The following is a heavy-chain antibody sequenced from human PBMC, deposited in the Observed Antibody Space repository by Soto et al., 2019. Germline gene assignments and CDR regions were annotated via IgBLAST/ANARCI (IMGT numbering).Heavy chain of an antibody. J-gene: IGHJ4*02. D-gene: IGHD4-17*01. Sequence: GGSLRLSCAASGFTFSSYAMSWVRQAPGKGLEWVSIITSDGRTYYADSVKGRFTISRDNSKNTVYLQMNSLRAEDAAVYYCAKDYSTVTTDPLSVVLFDYWGQGALVTVSS. CDR1: GFTFSSYA. CDR2: ITSDGRT. V-gene: IGHV3-23*01. CDR3: AKDYSTVTTDPLSVVLFDY.